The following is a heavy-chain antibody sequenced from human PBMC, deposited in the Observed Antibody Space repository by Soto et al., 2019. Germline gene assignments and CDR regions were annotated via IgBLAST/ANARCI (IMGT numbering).Heavy chain of an antibody. CDR3: ARDRSQRWLQLAFDY. CDR1: GFTFSSYG. D-gene: IGHD5-12*01. Sequence: QVQLVESGGGVVQPGRSLRLSYAASGFTFSSYGMHWVRQAPGKGLEWVAVIWYDGSNKYYADSVKGRFTISRDNSKNTLYLQMNSLRAEATAVYYCARDRSQRWLQLAFDYWGQGTLVTVSS. J-gene: IGHJ4*02. V-gene: IGHV3-33*01. CDR2: IWYDGSNK.